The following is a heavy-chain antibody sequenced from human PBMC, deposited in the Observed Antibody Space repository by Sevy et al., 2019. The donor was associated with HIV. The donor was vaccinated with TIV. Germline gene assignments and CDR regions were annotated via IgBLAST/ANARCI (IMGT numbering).Heavy chain of an antibody. J-gene: IGHJ5*02. V-gene: IGHV3-23*01. Sequence: GGSLRLSCAASGFTFSSYAMSWVRQAPGKGLEWVSAISGSGGSTYYADSVKGRFTISRDNSKNTLYLQMNGLRAEDTAVYYCAKDGHYDSSGYACWFDPWGQGTLVTVSS. CDR1: GFTFSSYA. CDR2: ISGSGGST. D-gene: IGHD3-22*01. CDR3: AKDGHYDSSGYACWFDP.